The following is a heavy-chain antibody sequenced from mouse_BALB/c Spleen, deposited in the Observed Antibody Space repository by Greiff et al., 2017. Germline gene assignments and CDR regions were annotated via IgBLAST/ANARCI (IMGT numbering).Heavy chain of an antibody. CDR1: GYTFTDYW. V-gene: IGHV1-69*01. CDR2: IDTSDSYT. CDR3: ARGALHGYGYFDV. Sequence: QVQLKQPGAELVMPGASVKMSCKASGYTFTDYWMHWVKQRPGQGLEWIGAIDTSDSYTSYNQKFKGKATLTVDESSSTAYMQLSSLTSEDSAVYYCARGALHGYGYFDVWGAGTTVTVSS. J-gene: IGHJ1*01. D-gene: IGHD2-10*01.